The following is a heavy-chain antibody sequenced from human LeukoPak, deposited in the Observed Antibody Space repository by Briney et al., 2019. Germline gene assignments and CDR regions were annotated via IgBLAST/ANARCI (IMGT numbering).Heavy chain of an antibody. Sequence: PGGSLRLSCAASGFTFSSYAMHWVRQAPGKGLEWVSHITASGTAMFYADSVKGRFTISRDNAKNSLYLQMNSLRDEDTAVYYCASSWSYRFDYWGQGTLVTVSS. CDR1: GFTFSSYA. V-gene: IGHV3-48*02. CDR2: ITASGTAM. J-gene: IGHJ4*02. D-gene: IGHD1-26*01. CDR3: ASSWSYRFDY.